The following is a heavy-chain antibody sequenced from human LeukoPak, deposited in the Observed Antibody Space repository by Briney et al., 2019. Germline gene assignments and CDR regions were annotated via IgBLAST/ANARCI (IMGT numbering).Heavy chain of an antibody. CDR2: IVVGSGNT. V-gene: IGHV1-58*02. CDR3: ARDRAGSARPENNWFDP. CDR1: GFTFTSSA. Sequence: SVKVSCKASGFTFTSSAMQWVRQARGQRLEWIGWIVVGSGNTNYAQKFQGRVTITTDESTSTAYMEQSSLRSEDTAVYYCARDRAGSARPENNWFDPWGQGTLVTVSS. D-gene: IGHD6-25*01. J-gene: IGHJ5*02.